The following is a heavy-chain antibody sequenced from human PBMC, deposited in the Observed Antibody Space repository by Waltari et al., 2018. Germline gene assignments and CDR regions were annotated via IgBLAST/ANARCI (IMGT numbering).Heavy chain of an antibody. Sequence: QVQLQESGPGLVKPSETLSLTCAVSGYSISGGYYWGWIRQPPGKGLEWIGCIFHSGSTYDNPSRKSRVTISVDTSKNQLSLKRNSVTAADTAVYYCARDRGYYWFDPWGQGTLVTVSS. CDR3: ARDRGYYWFDP. CDR1: GYSISGGYY. D-gene: IGHD3-22*01. J-gene: IGHJ5*02. V-gene: IGHV4-38-2*02. CDR2: IFHSGST.